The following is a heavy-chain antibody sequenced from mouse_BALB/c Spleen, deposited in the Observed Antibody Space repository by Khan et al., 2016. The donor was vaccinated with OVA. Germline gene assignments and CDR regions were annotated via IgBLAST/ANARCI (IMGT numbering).Heavy chain of an antibody. CDR2: INSNGGST. CDR3: AKLVDY. V-gene: IGHV5-6-3*01. J-gene: IGHJ2*01. D-gene: IGHD4-1*01. Sequence: EVKLMESGGGLVQPGGSLKLSCAASGFTFSSYGMSWVRQTPDKRLELVATINSNGGSTYYPDSVKGRFTISRDNVKNTLYLQMSSLKSEDTAMYYCAKLVDYWGQGTTLTVSS. CDR1: GFTFSSYG.